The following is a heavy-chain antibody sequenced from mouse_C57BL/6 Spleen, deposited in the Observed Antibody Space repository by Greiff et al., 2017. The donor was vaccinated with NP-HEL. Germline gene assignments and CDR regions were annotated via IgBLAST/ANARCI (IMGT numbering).Heavy chain of an antibody. CDR1: GFTFSSYA. Sequence: EVQVVESGGGLVKPGGSLKLSCAASGFTFSSYAMSWVRQTPEKRLEWVATISDGGSYTYYPDNVKGRFTISRDNAKNNLYLQMSHLKSEDTAMYYCARDLLYDGYSYAMDYWGQGTSVTVSS. CDR2: ISDGGSYT. CDR3: ARDLLYDGYSYAMDY. J-gene: IGHJ4*01. V-gene: IGHV5-4*01. D-gene: IGHD2-3*01.